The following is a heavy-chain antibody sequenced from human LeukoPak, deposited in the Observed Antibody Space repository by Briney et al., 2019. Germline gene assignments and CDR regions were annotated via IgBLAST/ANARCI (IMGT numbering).Heavy chain of an antibody. CDR2: IIPIFGTA. CDR1: GGTFSSCA. Sequence: SSVKVSCKASGGTFSSCAISWVRQAPGQGLEWMGGIIPIFGTANYAQKFQGRVTITADESTSTAYMELSSLRSEDTAVYYCASKTGYCSSTSCRNYYYYMDVWGKGTTVTVSS. V-gene: IGHV1-69*01. J-gene: IGHJ6*03. CDR3: ASKTGYCSSTSCRNYYYYMDV. D-gene: IGHD2-2*01.